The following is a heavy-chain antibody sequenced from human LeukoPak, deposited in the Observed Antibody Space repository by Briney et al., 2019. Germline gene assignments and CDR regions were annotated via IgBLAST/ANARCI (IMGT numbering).Heavy chain of an antibody. J-gene: IGHJ4*02. Sequence: GGSLRLSCAASGFTFSSYGMHWVRQAPGKGLEWVAVIWYDGSNKYYADSVKGRFTISRDNSKNTLYLQMNSLRAEDTAVYYCARERLIYSSGDCFDYWGQGTLVTVSS. D-gene: IGHD6-19*01. V-gene: IGHV3-33*08. CDR1: GFTFSSYG. CDR2: IWYDGSNK. CDR3: ARERLIYSSGDCFDY.